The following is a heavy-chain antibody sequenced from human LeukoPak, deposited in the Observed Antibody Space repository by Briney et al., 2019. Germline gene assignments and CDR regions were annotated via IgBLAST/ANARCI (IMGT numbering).Heavy chain of an antibody. CDR3: ARDRIVTPGHFDY. D-gene: IGHD3-22*01. V-gene: IGHV1-69*05. Sequence: SVKVSCKASGGTFSSYAISWVRQAPGQGLEWMGGIIPIFGTANYAQKFQGRVTITTDESTSTAYMELSSLRSEDTAVYYCARDRIVTPGHFDYWGQGTLVTVSS. J-gene: IGHJ4*02. CDR1: GGTFSSYA. CDR2: IIPIFGTA.